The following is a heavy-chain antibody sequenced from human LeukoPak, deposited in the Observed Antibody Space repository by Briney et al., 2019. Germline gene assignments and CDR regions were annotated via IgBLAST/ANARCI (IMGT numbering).Heavy chain of an antibody. V-gene: IGHV3-74*01. J-gene: IGHJ4*02. Sequence: PGGSLRLSCAASGFTFSSYNMHWVRQAPGKGLVWVSRINNDGTNTRYADSVKGRFAISRDNSRNTLYLQMNSLRADDTAVYYCAKSRDGYNIIDYWGQGTLVIVSS. CDR3: AKSRDGYNIIDY. CDR2: INNDGTNT. CDR1: GFTFSSYN. D-gene: IGHD5-24*01.